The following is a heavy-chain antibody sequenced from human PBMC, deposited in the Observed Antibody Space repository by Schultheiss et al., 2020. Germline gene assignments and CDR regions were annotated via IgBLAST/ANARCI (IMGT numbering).Heavy chain of an antibody. V-gene: IGHV1-18*01. CDR2: ISPYSGNT. CDR1: GYTFTSYG. J-gene: IGHJ4*02. CDR3: ARDRYGIVGATSKFDY. Sequence: ASVKVSCKASGYTFTSYGISWVRQAPGQGLEWMGWISPYSGNTNYVQNLHGRFTMTSDTSTSTAYMELRSLRSDDTAVYYCARDRYGIVGATSKFDYWGQGTLVTVS. D-gene: IGHD1-26*01.